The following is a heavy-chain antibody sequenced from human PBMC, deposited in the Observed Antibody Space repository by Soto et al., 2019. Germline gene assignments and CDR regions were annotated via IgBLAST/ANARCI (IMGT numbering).Heavy chain of an antibody. Sequence: QITLKESGPTLVKPTQTLTLTCTFSGFSLSTSGVGVGWIRQPPGKALEWLALIYWDDDKRYSPSLKSRLTITKDTSKNQVVLTMTNMEPVDTATYYCAHRQSGVYYGSGSIFDYWGQGTLVTVSS. CDR2: IYWDDDK. CDR1: GFSLSTSGVG. D-gene: IGHD3-10*01. V-gene: IGHV2-5*02. J-gene: IGHJ4*02. CDR3: AHRQSGVYYGSGSIFDY.